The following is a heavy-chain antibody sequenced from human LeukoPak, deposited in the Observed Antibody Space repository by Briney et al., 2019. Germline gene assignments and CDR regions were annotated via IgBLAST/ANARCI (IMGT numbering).Heavy chain of an antibody. CDR1: GGPFSGHY. D-gene: IGHD3-10*01. CDR3: ARVDSSDSGSLEY. Sequence: SETLSLTCAVYGGPFSGHYWSWVRQPPGKGLEWIGEVNDSGSTNYNPSLTSRVTILVDASKNQFSLKLTSVTAADTAVYYCARVDSSDSGSLEYWGQGTLVTVSS. J-gene: IGHJ4*02. V-gene: IGHV4-34*01. CDR2: VNDSGST.